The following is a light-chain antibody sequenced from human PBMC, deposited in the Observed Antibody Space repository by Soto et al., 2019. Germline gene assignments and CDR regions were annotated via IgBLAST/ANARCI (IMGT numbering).Light chain of an antibody. V-gene: IGLV2-14*01. CDR1: SSDVGGYNY. J-gene: IGLJ1*01. Sequence: QSVLTQPASGSGSPGQSITTSCTGTSSDVGGYNYVSWYQQHPGKAPKLMIYDVSNRPSGVSNRFSGSKSGNTASLTISGLQAEDEADYYCSSYTSSSTPLWVFGPGTKVTVL. CDR2: DVS. CDR3: SSYTSSSTPLWV.